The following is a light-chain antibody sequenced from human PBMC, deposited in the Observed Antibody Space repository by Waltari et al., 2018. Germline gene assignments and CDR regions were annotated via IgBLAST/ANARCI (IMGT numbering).Light chain of an antibody. J-gene: IGLJ3*02. V-gene: IGLV1-40*01. CDR3: QSYDTTLSVV. Sequence: QSVLTQPPSVSGAPGQRVTISCTGSGSNIGAGYDVHWYQQLPRAAPKLLIYGMTSRPLGVPDRFFGSTSGTSAFLAITGLQAEDEADYYCQSYDTTLSVVFGGGTKLTVL. CDR1: GSNIGAGYD. CDR2: GMT.